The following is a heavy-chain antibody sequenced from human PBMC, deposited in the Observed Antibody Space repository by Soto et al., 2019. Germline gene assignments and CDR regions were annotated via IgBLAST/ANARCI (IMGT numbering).Heavy chain of an antibody. J-gene: IGHJ3*02. V-gene: IGHV3-23*01. CDR3: AKSVGATGTMLDDAFDI. D-gene: IGHD1-26*01. Sequence: GGSLRLSCAASRFSFSSYVMGWVRQAPGKGLEWVSAISGSGGSTYYADSVKGRFTISRDNSKNTLYLQMNSLRAEDTAVYYCAKSVGATGTMLDDAFDIWGQGTMVTVSS. CDR2: ISGSGGST. CDR1: RFSFSSYV.